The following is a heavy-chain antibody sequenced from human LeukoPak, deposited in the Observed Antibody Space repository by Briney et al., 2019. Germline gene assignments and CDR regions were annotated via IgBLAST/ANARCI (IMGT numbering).Heavy chain of an antibody. D-gene: IGHD2-15*01. Sequence: ASVKVSCKASGYTFTGYYMHWVRQAPGQGLEWMGWINPNSGGTNYAQKFQGRVTMTRDTSISTAYMELSRLRSDDTAVYYCARGYCSGGSCLNGWFDPWGQGTLVTVSS. CDR2: INPNSGGT. CDR3: ARGYCSGGSCLNGWFDP. V-gene: IGHV1-2*02. CDR1: GYTFTGYY. J-gene: IGHJ5*02.